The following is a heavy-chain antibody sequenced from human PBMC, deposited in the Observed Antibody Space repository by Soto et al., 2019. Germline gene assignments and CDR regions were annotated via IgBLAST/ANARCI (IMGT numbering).Heavy chain of an antibody. CDR2: IDPGDSSA. CDR3: ARRYCSRADCNSDY. Sequence: PGESLKISCHGSGYTFFSFWIGWVRQVPGKGLEWVGRIDPGDSSATYSPTFQGHVTISADRSTRSAYLQWRSLRASDTAIYFCARRYCSRADCNSDYWGQGSLVTVSS. CDR1: GYTFFSFW. V-gene: IGHV5-10-1*01. J-gene: IGHJ4*02. D-gene: IGHD2-2*01.